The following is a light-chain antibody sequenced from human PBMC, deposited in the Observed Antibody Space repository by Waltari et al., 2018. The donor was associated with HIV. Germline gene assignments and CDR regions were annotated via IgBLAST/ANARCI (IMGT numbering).Light chain of an antibody. CDR3: QSYDSSLSAHVV. CDR1: SSNTAAGYD. Sequence: HSVLTQPPSVSAAPRHRVTIPFTGSSSNTAAGYDVPCHQQLPGTAPKLLIYGNSNRPSGVPDRFSGSKSGTSASLAITGLQAEDEADYYCQSYDSSLSAHVVFGGGTKLTVL. J-gene: IGLJ2*01. CDR2: GNS. V-gene: IGLV1-40*01.